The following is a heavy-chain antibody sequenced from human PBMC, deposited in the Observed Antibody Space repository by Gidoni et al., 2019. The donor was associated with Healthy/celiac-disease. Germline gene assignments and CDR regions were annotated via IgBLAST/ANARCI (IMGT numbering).Heavy chain of an antibody. CDR1: GFTFSSYE. CDR2: ISSSGSTI. V-gene: IGHV3-48*03. J-gene: IGHJ4*02. CDR3: ALIVVVPAARNY. Sequence: EVQLVESGGGLVQPGGSLRLSCAASGFTFSSYEMNWVRQAPGKGLEWVSYISSSGSTIYYADSVKGRFTISRDNAKNSLYLQMNSLRAEDTAVYYCALIVVVPAARNYWGQGTLVTVSS. D-gene: IGHD2-2*01.